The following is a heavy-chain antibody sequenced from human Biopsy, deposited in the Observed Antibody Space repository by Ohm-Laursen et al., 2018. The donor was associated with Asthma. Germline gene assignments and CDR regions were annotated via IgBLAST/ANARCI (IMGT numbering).Heavy chain of an antibody. D-gene: IGHD3-9*01. CDR2: INAGNGNT. CDR3: ARTYYDFLTEQVNDAFAI. J-gene: IGHJ3*02. CDR1: GYTFISYA. V-gene: IGHV1-3*01. Sequence: GASVTASCKASGYTFISYAIHWVRQAPGQRLEWMGWINAGNGNTKYSQKFQGRVTITRDTSASTAYMELSSLRSEDTAVYYCARTYYDFLTEQVNDAFAIWGQGTMVTVSS.